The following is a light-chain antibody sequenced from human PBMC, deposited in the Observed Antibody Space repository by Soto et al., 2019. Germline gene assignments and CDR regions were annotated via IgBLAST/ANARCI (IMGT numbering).Light chain of an antibody. J-gene: IGKJ1*01. CDR3: QQYGTSPQT. CDR2: GAS. Sequence: EIVLTQSPGTLSLSPGERTTLSCRASQSISSTYFAWYQQKPGQAPRLLIYGASSRATGIPDRFSGSGSGTVFTLTISRLEPEDFAVYYCQQYGTSPQTFAQGTRVEIK. V-gene: IGKV3-20*01. CDR1: QSISSTY.